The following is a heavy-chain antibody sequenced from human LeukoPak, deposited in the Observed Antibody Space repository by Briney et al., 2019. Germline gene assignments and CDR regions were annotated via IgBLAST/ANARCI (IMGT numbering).Heavy chain of an antibody. CDR3: ATDDYRGLGY. D-gene: IGHD4-11*01. CDR2: ITMDGTTT. Sequence: GGSLRLSCVASGITFTNYWMHWVRRAPGKGLEWVSHITMDGTTTTYADSVKGRFTIPRDNPKNTVYLQMNNLRAEDTAVYYCATDDYRGLGYWGQGTLVSVSS. CDR1: GITFTNYW. J-gene: IGHJ4*02. V-gene: IGHV3-74*01.